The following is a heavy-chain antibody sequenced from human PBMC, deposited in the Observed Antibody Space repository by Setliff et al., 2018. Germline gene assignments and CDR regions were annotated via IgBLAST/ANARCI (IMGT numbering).Heavy chain of an antibody. V-gene: IGHV5-51*01. D-gene: IGHD7-27*01. CDR1: GYSFTNYW. J-gene: IGHJ4*02. Sequence: GESLKISCKGSGYSFTNYWIGWVRQMPGKGLEWMGIIYPLDSDTRYSPSFQGQVTISADKSVSTAYLQWSSLKASDTAIYYCGRQFSGDPFDYWGQGTLVTVSS. CDR2: IYPLDSDT. CDR3: GRQFSGDPFDY.